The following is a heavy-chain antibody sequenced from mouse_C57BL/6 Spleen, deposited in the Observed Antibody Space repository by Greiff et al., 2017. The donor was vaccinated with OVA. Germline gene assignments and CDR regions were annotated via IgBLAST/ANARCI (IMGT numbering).Heavy chain of an antibody. J-gene: IGHJ2*01. V-gene: IGHV5-17*01. CDR3: ARQIYDGYYDYFDY. D-gene: IGHD2-3*01. CDR1: GFTFSDYG. Sequence: EVKLQESGGGLVKPGGSLKLSCAASGFTFSDYGMHWVRQAPEKGLEWVAYISSGSSTIYYADTVKGRFTISRDNAKNTLCMQMTSLRSEETAMYYCARQIYDGYYDYFDYWGQGTTLTVSS. CDR2: ISSGSSTI.